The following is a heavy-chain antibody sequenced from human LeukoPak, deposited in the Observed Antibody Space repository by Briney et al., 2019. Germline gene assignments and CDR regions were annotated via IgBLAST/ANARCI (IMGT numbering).Heavy chain of an antibody. CDR3: ARDFPAGYSST. Sequence: ASVKVSCKASGGTLSSYAISWVRQAPGQGLEWMGRIIPILGIANYAQKFQGRVTITADKSASTAYMELSSLRSEDTAVHYCARDFPAGYSSTWGQGTLVTVSS. V-gene: IGHV1-69*04. CDR2: IIPILGIA. CDR1: GGTLSSYA. J-gene: IGHJ5*02. D-gene: IGHD6-13*01.